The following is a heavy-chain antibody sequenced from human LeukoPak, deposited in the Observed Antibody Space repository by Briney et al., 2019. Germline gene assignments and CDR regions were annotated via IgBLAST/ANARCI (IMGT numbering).Heavy chain of an antibody. J-gene: IGHJ4*02. CDR3: AGLNWNYWGVGYYFDY. D-gene: IGHD1-7*01. Sequence: GSSVKVSCKASGGTFSSYAIGWVRQAPGQGLEWMGGIIPIFGTANYAQKFQGRVTITADESTSTAYMELSSLRSEDTAVYYCAGLNWNYWGVGYYFDYWGQGTLVTVSS. V-gene: IGHV1-69*01. CDR1: GGTFSSYA. CDR2: IIPIFGTA.